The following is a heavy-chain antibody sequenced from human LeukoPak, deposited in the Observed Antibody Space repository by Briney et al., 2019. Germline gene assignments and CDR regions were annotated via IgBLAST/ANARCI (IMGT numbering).Heavy chain of an antibody. CDR1: GYTFTGYY. CDR3: ARGRAKRIVGATTGDY. Sequence: ASVKVSCKASGYTFTGYYMHWVRQAPGQGLEWMGWINPNSGGTNYAQKFQGRVTMTRDTSISTAYMELSRLRSDDTAVYYCARGRAKRIVGATTGDYWGQGTLVTVSS. J-gene: IGHJ4*02. D-gene: IGHD1-26*01. CDR2: INPNSGGT. V-gene: IGHV1-2*02.